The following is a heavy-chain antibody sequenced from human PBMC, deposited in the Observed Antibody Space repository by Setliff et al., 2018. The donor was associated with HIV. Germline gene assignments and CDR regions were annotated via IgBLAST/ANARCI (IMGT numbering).Heavy chain of an antibody. CDR3: TRLRGYSFGLASYYYYYMDV. Sequence: GGSLRLSCAASGFTFGDHGVNWVRQTPGKGLEWVGFIGSKAYGGTTEYAAPLKGRFTITRDDSKSIAYLQMNSLKTEDTAVYYCTRLRGYSFGLASYYYYYMDVWGKGTTVTVSS. J-gene: IGHJ6*03. V-gene: IGHV3-49*04. CDR1: GFTFGDHG. CDR2: IGSKAYGGTT. D-gene: IGHD5-18*01.